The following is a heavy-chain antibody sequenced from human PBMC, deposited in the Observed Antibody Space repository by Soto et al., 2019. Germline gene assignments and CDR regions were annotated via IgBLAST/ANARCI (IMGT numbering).Heavy chain of an antibody. CDR2: MNPDSANT. CDR3: ARAIRDQLLSDY. CDR1: GYTFTNYD. V-gene: IGHV1-8*01. Sequence: QVQLVQSGAEVKQPGASVKVSCRTSGYTFTNYDISWVRQATGQGLEWMGWMNPDSANTGYAQKFQGRVTMTRDTSISTAYMELNSLTSEVTAIYYCARAIRDQLLSDYWGQGSLVIVSS. J-gene: IGHJ4*02. D-gene: IGHD1-26*01.